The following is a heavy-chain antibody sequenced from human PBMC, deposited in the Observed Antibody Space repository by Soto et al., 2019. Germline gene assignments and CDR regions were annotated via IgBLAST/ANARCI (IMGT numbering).Heavy chain of an antibody. V-gene: IGHV3-30*03. D-gene: IGHD3-10*01. CDR3: ATNYGSRY. CDR2: ISYDGSYR. J-gene: IGHJ4*02. Sequence: PGGSLRLSCAASGFSFSSHAMHWVRQAPGKGLEWVAVISYDGSYRDYEDSVKGRFTISRDNSKNTLYLQMNSLRAEDTAVYYCATNYGSRYWGQGTLVTVSS. CDR1: GFSFSSHA.